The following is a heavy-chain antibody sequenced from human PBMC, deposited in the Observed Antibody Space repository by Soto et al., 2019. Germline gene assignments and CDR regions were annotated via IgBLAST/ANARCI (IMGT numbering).Heavy chain of an antibody. CDR2: IWYDGTNK. J-gene: IGHJ6*03. D-gene: IGHD2-15*01. Sequence: GGSLRLSCAASGFTFNTYGMHWVRQAPGKGLEWVAIIWYDGTNKYYADSVKGRFTISRDNSENTLYLQMNSLRAEDTAVYYCARAQGGYCNGASCYYYYYMDVWGKGTTVTVSS. CDR1: GFTFNTYG. V-gene: IGHV3-33*01. CDR3: ARAQGGYCNGASCYYYYYMDV.